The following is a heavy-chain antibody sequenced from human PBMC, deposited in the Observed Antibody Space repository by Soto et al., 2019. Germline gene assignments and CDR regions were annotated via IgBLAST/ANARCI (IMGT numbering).Heavy chain of an antibody. CDR1: GGTFSSYA. D-gene: IGHD6-19*01. CDR2: IIPIFGTA. V-gene: IGHV1-69*13. Sequence: SVKVSCKASGGTFSSYAISWVRQAPGQGLEWMGGIIPIFGTANYAQKFQGRVTITADESTSTAYMELSSLRSEDTAVYYCARAVGIAVARYYYGMDVWGQGTTVTFSS. J-gene: IGHJ6*02. CDR3: ARAVGIAVARYYYGMDV.